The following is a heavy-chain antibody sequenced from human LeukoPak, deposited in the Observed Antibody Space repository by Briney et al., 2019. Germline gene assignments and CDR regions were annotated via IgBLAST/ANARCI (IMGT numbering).Heavy chain of an antibody. V-gene: IGHV3-30-3*01. CDR3: VRGYSSGYYYYFDY. CDR2: ISYDGSNK. D-gene: IGHD3-22*01. Sequence: PGGSLRLSCAASGFTFSSYAMHWVRQAPGKGLEWVAVISYDGSNKYYADSVKGRFTISRDNSKNTLYLQMNSLRAEDTAVYYCVRGYSSGYYYYFDYWGQGTLVTVSS. CDR1: GFTFSSYA. J-gene: IGHJ4*02.